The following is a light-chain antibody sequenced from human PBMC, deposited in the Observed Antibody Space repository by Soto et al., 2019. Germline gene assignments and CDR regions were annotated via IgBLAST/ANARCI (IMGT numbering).Light chain of an antibody. Sequence: IVRTRSAVTLSVSPGASAALPCRASQSVTSNLAWYQKKPGQDPRLVISGASSRATGIPDRFSGSASGTDFNLTISRLEPEDCAVFYGQQYGTSTPTFGQGTTVEIK. CDR3: QQYGTSTPT. J-gene: IGKJ1*01. V-gene: IGKV3-20*01. CDR1: QSVTSN. CDR2: GAS.